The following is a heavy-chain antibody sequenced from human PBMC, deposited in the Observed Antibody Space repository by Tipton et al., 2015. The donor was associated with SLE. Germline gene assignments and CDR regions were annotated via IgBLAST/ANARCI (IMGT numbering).Heavy chain of an antibody. V-gene: IGHV4-34*01. CDR2: INQSGST. Sequence: TLSLPCAVYGGSFRGYYLIWFRQPPGKGLGWVGEINQSGSTNDNPSLHSRGTISVDTSKNQFALKLSSVTAADTAVYYCARHLAGGNSGYFDYWGQGTLVTGSS. D-gene: IGHD4-23*01. J-gene: IGHJ4*02. CDR1: GGSFRGYY. CDR3: ARHLAGGNSGYFDY.